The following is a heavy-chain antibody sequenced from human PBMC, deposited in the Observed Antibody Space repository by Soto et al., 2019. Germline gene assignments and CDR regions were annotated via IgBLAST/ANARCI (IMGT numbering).Heavy chain of an antibody. V-gene: IGHV1-2*02. CDR2: INPDTGGT. CDR3: ARAVSRDGSSWYRGAYDS. CDR1: GYTFTGYY. J-gene: IGHJ4*02. D-gene: IGHD6-13*01. Sequence: QVRLLQSGAEVKKSGASVKVSCKASGYTFTGYYVHWLRQAPGQGLEWMGWINPDTGGTDYAQKFEDGVTMTRDTSITTAYMELTSLKLNDTAVYYWARAVSRDGSSWYRGAYDSWGQGTLVTVSS.